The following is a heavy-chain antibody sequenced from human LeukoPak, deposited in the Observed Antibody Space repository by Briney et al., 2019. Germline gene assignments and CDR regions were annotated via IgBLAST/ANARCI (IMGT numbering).Heavy chain of an antibody. CDR1: RYTFTGYY. CDR2: INPNSGGR. J-gene: IGHJ4*02. D-gene: IGHD3-22*01. Sequence: GASVRVSCKASRYTFTGYYLHWVRQAHGQGLEWMGWINPNSGGRHYAQKFQGRVTLTRDTSINTAYMELSRLRSDDTAVYYCAKTYIYYYDSSGYHPFDYWGQGTLVTVSS. V-gene: IGHV1-2*02. CDR3: AKTYIYYYDSSGYHPFDY.